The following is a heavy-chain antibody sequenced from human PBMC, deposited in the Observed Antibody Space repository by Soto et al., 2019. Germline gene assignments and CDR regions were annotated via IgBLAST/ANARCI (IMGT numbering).Heavy chain of an antibody. CDR1: GGSISSGDYY. V-gene: IGHV4-30-4*01. Sequence: QVQLQESGPGLVKPSQTLSLTCTVSGGSISSGDYYWSWIRQPPGKGLEWIGYIYYSGSTYYNPSRQSRVTISVDTSKNQFSLKLSSVTAADTAVYYCARADLRDYYDSSGYYSDAFDIWGQGTMVTVSS. CDR2: IYYSGST. CDR3: ARADLRDYYDSSGYYSDAFDI. D-gene: IGHD3-22*01. J-gene: IGHJ3*02.